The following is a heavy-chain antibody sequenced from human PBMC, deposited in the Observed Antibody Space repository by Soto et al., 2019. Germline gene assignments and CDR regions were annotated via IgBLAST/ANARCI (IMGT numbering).Heavy chain of an antibody. CDR3: ARSSSWHIIDY. J-gene: IGHJ4*02. Sequence: QLQLQESGPGLVEPSETLSLTCTVSGGSISSSGYYWGWIRQPPGKGLEWIGTIHYSGSAYYNPSLKSRAPIAVDTSNNQFSLKVNSVTAADTAVYYCARSSSWHIIDYWGQGTLVIVSS. CDR1: GGSISSSGYY. D-gene: IGHD6-13*01. CDR2: IHYSGSA. V-gene: IGHV4-39*01.